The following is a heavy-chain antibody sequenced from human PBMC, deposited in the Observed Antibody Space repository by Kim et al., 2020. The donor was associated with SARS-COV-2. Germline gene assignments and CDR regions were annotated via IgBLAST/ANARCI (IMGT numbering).Heavy chain of an antibody. CDR1: GGSFSGYY. D-gene: IGHD2-21*02. V-gene: IGHV4-34*01. J-gene: IGHJ6*03. CDR3: ARLPPLRGGNSLGYYYYMDV. Sequence: SETLSLTCAVYGGSFSGYYWSWIRQPPGKGLEWIGEINHSGSTNYNPSLKSRVTISVDTPKNQFSLKLSSVTAADTAVYYCARLPPLRGGNSLGYYYYMDVWGKGTTVTVSS. CDR2: INHSGST.